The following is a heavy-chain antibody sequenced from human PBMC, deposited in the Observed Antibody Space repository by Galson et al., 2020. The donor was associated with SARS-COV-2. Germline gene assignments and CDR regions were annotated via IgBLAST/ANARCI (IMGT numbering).Heavy chain of an antibody. CDR2: ISGSGGST. J-gene: IGHJ6*02. Sequence: GGSLRLSCAASGFTFSSYAMSWVRQAPGKGLEWVSAISGSGGSTYYADSVKGRFTISRDNSKNTLYLQMNSLRAEDTAVYYCASRMTLVGATFGGFDNYYGMDVWGQGTTVTVSS. CDR3: ASRMTLVGATFGGFDNYYGMDV. D-gene: IGHD1-26*01. CDR1: GFTFSSYA. V-gene: IGHV3-23*01.